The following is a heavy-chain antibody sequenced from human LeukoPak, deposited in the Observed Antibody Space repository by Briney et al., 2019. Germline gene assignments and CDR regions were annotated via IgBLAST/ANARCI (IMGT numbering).Heavy chain of an antibody. CDR3: ARGRGVLFVGHWFDA. Sequence: ASVKVSCKSSVDTFNFDVNWLRQAPGQGPDWKGWINPDTHNTGFAEEFQGRLTLARNPSIGTAYMELGGLTCDDTAVYYCARGRGVLFVGHWFDAWGQGTLVTVSS. CDR2: INPDTHNT. D-gene: IGHD3-10*02. CDR1: VDTFNFD. V-gene: IGHV1-8*03. J-gene: IGHJ5*02.